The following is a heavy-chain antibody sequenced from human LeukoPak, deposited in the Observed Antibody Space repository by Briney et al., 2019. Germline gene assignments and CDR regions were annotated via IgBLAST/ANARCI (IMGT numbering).Heavy chain of an antibody. Sequence: GGSLRLSCAASGFTFSSYAMHWVRQAPGKGLEWVAVISYDGSNKYYADSVKGRFTISRDNSKNTLYLQMNSLRAEDTAVYYCARGRNPDYWGQGTLVTVSS. CDR1: GFTFSSYA. V-gene: IGHV3-30-3*01. D-gene: IGHD1-14*01. CDR3: ARGRNPDY. CDR2: ISYDGSNK. J-gene: IGHJ4*02.